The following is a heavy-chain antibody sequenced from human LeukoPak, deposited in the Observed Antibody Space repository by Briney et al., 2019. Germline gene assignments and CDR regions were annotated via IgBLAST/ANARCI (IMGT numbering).Heavy chain of an antibody. Sequence: SETLSLTCAVYGGSFSGYYWSWIRQPPGKGLEWIGYIYYSGSTNYNPSLKSRVTISVDTSKNQFSLKLSSVTAADTAVYYYARLGYSSGWYKDAFDIWGQGTMVTVSS. D-gene: IGHD6-19*01. CDR3: ARLGYSSGWYKDAFDI. CDR2: IYYSGST. J-gene: IGHJ3*02. CDR1: GGSFSGYY. V-gene: IGHV4-59*08.